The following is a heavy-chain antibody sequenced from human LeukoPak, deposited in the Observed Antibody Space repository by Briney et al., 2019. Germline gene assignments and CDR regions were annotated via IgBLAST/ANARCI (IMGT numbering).Heavy chain of an antibody. D-gene: IGHD5-18*01. J-gene: IGHJ4*02. Sequence: ASVKVSCKASGYTFTSYYMHWVRQAPGQGLEWMGIINTSGGSTSYAQQFQGRVTMTRDTSTSTVYMELSSLRSEDTAVYYCARDRAVDTTMVIFDYWGQGTLVTVSS. CDR2: INTSGGST. CDR1: GYTFTSYY. CDR3: ARDRAVDTTMVIFDY. V-gene: IGHV1-46*01.